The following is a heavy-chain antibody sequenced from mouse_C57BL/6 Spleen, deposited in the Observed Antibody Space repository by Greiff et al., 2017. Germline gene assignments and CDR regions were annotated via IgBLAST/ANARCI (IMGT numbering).Heavy chain of an antibody. CDR3: AINYYGSSLYFYY. CDR2: IDPEDGET. V-gene: IGHV14-2*01. J-gene: IGHJ2*01. CDR1: GFNIKDYY. D-gene: IGHD1-1*01. Sequence: EVKVVESGAELVKPGASVKLSCTASGFNIKDYYMHWVKQRTEQGLEWIGRIDPEDGETKYAPKFQGKATITADTSSNTAYLQLISLTSEDTAVYYCAINYYGSSLYFYYWGQGTTLTVSS.